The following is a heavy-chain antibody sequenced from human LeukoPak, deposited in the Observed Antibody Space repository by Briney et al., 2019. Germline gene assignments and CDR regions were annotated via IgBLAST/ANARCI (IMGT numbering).Heavy chain of an antibody. D-gene: IGHD3-10*01. CDR1: GFTFSIYA. Sequence: GGSLRLSCAASGFTFSIYAMSWVRQAPGKGLEWVAVISYDGSNKYYADSVKGRSTISRDNSKNTLYLQMNSLRAEDTAVYYCARDPRSYNLGALDYWGQGTLVTVSS. J-gene: IGHJ4*02. CDR3: ARDPRSYNLGALDY. V-gene: IGHV3-30-3*01. CDR2: ISYDGSNK.